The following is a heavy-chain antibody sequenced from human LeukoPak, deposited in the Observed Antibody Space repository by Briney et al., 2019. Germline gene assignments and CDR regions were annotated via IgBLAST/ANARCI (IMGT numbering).Heavy chain of an antibody. V-gene: IGHV3-23*01. CDR2: ISGSGGST. CDR3: AKDRGVHYYGSDRGLYNWFDP. J-gene: IGHJ5*02. Sequence: PGGSLRLSCEASGFTFSSYAMSWVRQAPGKGLEWVSAISGSGGSTYYADSVKGRFTISRDNSKNTLYLQMNSLRAEDTAVYYCAKDRGVHYYGSDRGLYNWFDPWGQGTLVTVSS. D-gene: IGHD3-10*01. CDR1: GFTFSSYA.